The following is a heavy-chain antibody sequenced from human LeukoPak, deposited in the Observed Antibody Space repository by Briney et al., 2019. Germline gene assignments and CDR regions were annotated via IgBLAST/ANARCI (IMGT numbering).Heavy chain of an antibody. D-gene: IGHD3-22*01. CDR1: EYTFTDYY. Sequence: ASVKVSCKASEYTFTDYYIHWVRQAPGQGLEWMGWINPYNGNTNYAQKLQGRVTMTTDTSTSTAYMELRSLRSDDTAVYYCARDPVLNYYDSSGHFDYWGQGTLVTVSS. CDR3: ARDPVLNYYDSSGHFDY. J-gene: IGHJ4*02. V-gene: IGHV1-18*04. CDR2: INPYNGNT.